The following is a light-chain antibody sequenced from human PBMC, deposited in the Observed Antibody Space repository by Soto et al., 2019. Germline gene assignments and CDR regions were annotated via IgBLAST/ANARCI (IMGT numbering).Light chain of an antibody. J-gene: IGLJ1*01. CDR1: SSNFGAGYA. CDR2: GND. CDR3: QSYDSSLSGSV. V-gene: IGLV1-40*01. Sequence: QSVLTQPPSVSGAPGPRVTISCSGSSSNFGAGYAVQWYQKLPGTTPKLLMYGNDNRPSGALDRFSGSKSGTSAYLAITGLRAEDEADYYCQSYDSSLSGSVFGTWTKVTV.